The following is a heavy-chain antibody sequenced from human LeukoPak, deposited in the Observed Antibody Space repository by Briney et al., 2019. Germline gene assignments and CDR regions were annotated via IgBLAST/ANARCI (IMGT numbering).Heavy chain of an antibody. Sequence: GGSLRLSCAASGFTFRSYAMSWVRQAPGKGLEWVSGISGSGGSTYYADSVKGGFTISRDNFKNTLYLQMNSLRAEDTAVYYCAKNDYGGLDAFDIWGQGTMVTVSS. V-gene: IGHV3-23*01. CDR2: ISGSGGST. J-gene: IGHJ3*02. D-gene: IGHD4-23*01. CDR3: AKNDYGGLDAFDI. CDR1: GFTFRSYA.